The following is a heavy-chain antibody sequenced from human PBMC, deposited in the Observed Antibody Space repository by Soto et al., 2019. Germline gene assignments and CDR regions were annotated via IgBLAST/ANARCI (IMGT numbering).Heavy chain of an antibody. J-gene: IGHJ6*02. V-gene: IGHV3-23*01. Sequence: VQLLESGGGLVQPGGSLKLSCAASGFTFSSYARSWVRQAPGKGLEWVSAISGSGGGTYYADSVKGRFTISRDNSRNTLYLQMNSLRADDTAVYYCAKDTMVRGMDVWGQGTTVTVSS. CDR1: GFTFSSYA. D-gene: IGHD3-10*01. CDR2: ISGSGGGT. CDR3: AKDTMVRGMDV.